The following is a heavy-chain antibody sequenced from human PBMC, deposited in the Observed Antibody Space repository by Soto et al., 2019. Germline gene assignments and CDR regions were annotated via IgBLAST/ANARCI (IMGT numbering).Heavy chain of an antibody. V-gene: IGHV3-15*01. D-gene: IGHD5-12*01. Sequence: GGSLTLSCAASGFTFSNAWMSWVRQAPGKGLEWVGRIKSKTDGGTTDYAAPVKGRFTISRDDSKNTLYLQMNSLKTEDTAVYYCTTDLYSGYDSEENFDYWGQGTLVTVSS. CDR1: GFTFSNAW. CDR2: IKSKTDGGTT. CDR3: TTDLYSGYDSEENFDY. J-gene: IGHJ4*02.